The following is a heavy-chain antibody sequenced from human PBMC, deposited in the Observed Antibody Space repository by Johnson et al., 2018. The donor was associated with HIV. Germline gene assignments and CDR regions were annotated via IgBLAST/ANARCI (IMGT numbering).Heavy chain of an antibody. CDR2: ISYDGSNK. D-gene: IGHD6-19*01. CDR3: ARLPGYSSGWTLGAFDI. V-gene: IGHV3-30*04. CDR1: GFTFSSYA. Sequence: VQLVESGGGLVQPGGSLRLSCAASGFTFSSYAMHWVRQAPGKGLEWVAVISYDGSNKYYADSVTGRFTISRDNSKNTLYLQMNSLRAEDTAVYYCARLPGYSSGWTLGAFDIWGQGTMVTVSS. J-gene: IGHJ3*02.